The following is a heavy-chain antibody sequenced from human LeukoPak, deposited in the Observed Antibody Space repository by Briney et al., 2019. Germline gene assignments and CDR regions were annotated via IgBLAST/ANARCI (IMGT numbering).Heavy chain of an antibody. CDR2: ISYDGSNK. D-gene: IGHD3-10*01. CDR3: ARTTMVRGVPDY. CDR1: GFTFSSYA. Sequence: GRSLRLSCAASGFTFSSYAMHWVRQAPGKGLEWVAVISYDGSNKYYADSVKGRFTISRDNSKNTLYLQMNSLRAEDTAVYYCARTTMVRGVPDYWGQGTLVPVSS. V-gene: IGHV3-30-3*01. J-gene: IGHJ4*02.